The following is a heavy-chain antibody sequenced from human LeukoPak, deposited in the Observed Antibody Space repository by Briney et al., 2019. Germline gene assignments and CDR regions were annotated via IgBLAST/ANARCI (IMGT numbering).Heavy chain of an antibody. Sequence: SVKVSCKASGGTFSSYAISWVRQAPGQGLEWMGGIVPIFGTANYAQKFQGRVTITADESTSTAYMELSSLRSEDTAVYYCARGEFLEWLSYYYYYYMDVWGKGTTVTVSS. D-gene: IGHD3-3*01. CDR2: IVPIFGTA. J-gene: IGHJ6*03. CDR3: ARGEFLEWLSYYYYYYMDV. CDR1: GGTFSSYA. V-gene: IGHV1-69*13.